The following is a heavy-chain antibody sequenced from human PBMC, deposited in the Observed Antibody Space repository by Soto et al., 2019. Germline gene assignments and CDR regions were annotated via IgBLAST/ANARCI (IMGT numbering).Heavy chain of an antibody. V-gene: IGHV3-9*01. CDR1: GFTFDDYA. CDR2: ISWNSANI. D-gene: IGHD1-1*01. Sequence: EVQLVESGGGLVQPGRSLRLSCAASGFTFDDYAMHWVRQAPGKGLEWVSGISWNSANIGYADSVKGRFTISRDNAKNSLYLQMNILRAEDTALYYCAKDRGYNWHDFSHYYMDVWGKGTTVTVSS. CDR3: AKDRGYNWHDFSHYYMDV. J-gene: IGHJ6*03.